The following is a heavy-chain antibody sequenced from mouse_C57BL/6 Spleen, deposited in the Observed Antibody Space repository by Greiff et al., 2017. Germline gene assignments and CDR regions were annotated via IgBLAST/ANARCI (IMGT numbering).Heavy chain of an antibody. D-gene: IGHD2-1*01. V-gene: IGHV1-55*01. CDR2: IYPGSGST. Sequence: VQLQQSGAELVKPGASVKMSCKASGYTFTSYWITWVKQRPGQGLEWIGDIYPGSGSTNYNEKFKSKATLTVDTSSSTAYMQLSSLTSEDSAVYYCARERIYYGNLYYFDYWGQGTTLTVSS. J-gene: IGHJ2*01. CDR3: ARERIYYGNLYYFDY. CDR1: GYTFTSYW.